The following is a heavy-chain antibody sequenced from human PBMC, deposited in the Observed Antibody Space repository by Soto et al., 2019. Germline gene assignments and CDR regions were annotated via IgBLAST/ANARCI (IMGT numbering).Heavy chain of an antibody. V-gene: IGHV3-30-3*01. J-gene: IGHJ4*02. Sequence: PWGSLLLSGAPGVFNFGSFARPWVRHSPGKGLDLVGVTPYDGGNRYYAYSVHGRFTISRDNFKNTLYLQLNRLRAEDTAVYYRARDPDINAYYVFDYWGQGTLVTASS. CDR3: ARDPDINAYYVFDY. CDR2: TPYDGGNR. D-gene: IGHD3-22*01. CDR1: VFNFGSFA.